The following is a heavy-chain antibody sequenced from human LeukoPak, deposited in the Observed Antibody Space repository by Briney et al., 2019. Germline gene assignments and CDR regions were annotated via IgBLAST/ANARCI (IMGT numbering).Heavy chain of an antibody. J-gene: IGHJ6*03. D-gene: IGHD3-16*02. CDR2: ISSSSSTI. CDR3: ARAGDIRVVPLGELSFIPPKQDYYYYMDV. CDR1: GFTFSSYS. Sequence: SGGSLRLSCAASGFTFSSYSMNWVRQAPGKGLEWVSYISSSSSTIYYADSVKGRFTISRDNAKNSLYLQMNSLRAEDTAVYYCARAGDIRVVPLGELSFIPPKQDYYYYMDVWGKGTTVTVSS. V-gene: IGHV3-48*01.